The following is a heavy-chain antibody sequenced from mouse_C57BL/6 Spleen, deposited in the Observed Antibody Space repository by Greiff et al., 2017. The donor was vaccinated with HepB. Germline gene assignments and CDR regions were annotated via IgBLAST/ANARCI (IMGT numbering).Heavy chain of an antibody. J-gene: IGHJ1*03. D-gene: IGHD1-1*01. CDR1: GFNIKDDY. Sequence: VHVKQSGAELVRPGASVKLSCTASGFNIKDDYMHWVKQRPEQGLEWIGWIDPENGDTEYASKFQGKATITADTSSNTAYLQLSSLTSEDTAVYYCTTDYGSSHWYFDVWGTGTTVTVSS. V-gene: IGHV14-4*01. CDR3: TTDYGSSHWYFDV. CDR2: IDPENGDT.